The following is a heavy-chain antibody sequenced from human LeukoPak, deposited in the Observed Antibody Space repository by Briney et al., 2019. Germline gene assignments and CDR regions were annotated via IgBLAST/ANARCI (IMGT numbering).Heavy chain of an antibody. V-gene: IGHV1-2*06. Sequence: XXASXYTFTGYYMQXVRQARGQGGEGXGRINPNSGGTNYAQKLQGRVTITRETAKRKAYMELSRLRSEDTAVYYCARAMTYHYDSSGYPFDYCGQGTLVTVSS. CDR2: INPNSGGT. D-gene: IGHD3-22*01. CDR3: ARAMTYHYDSSGYPFDY. CDR1: XYTFTGYY. J-gene: IGHJ4*02.